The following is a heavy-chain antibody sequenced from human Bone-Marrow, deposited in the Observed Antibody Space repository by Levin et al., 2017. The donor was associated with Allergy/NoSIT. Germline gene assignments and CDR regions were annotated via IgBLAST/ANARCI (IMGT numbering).Heavy chain of an antibody. Sequence: SGPTLVKPTQTLTLTCSFSGFSLTTSGVGVDWVRQSPGKALEWLALIYWDDDKRYSPSLKTRLTITKDISKNQVVLTMTNMDPLDTATYYCARRSGSLLPTGGWLDPWGQGILVTVSS. CDR2: IYWDDDK. V-gene: IGHV2-5*02. J-gene: IGHJ5*02. D-gene: IGHD1-26*01. CDR1: GFSLTTSGVG. CDR3: ARRSGSLLPTGGWLDP.